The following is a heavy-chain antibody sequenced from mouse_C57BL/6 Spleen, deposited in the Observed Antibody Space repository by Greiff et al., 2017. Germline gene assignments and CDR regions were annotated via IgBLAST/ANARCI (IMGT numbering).Heavy chain of an antibody. Sequence: EVKVVESGGGLVKPGGSLKLSCAASGFTFSSYAMSWVRQTPEKRLEWVATISDGGSYTYYPDNVKGRFTISRDNAKNTLYLQMSHLKSEDTAMDYCAREKGTGYWYFDVWGTGTTVTVSS. V-gene: IGHV5-4*01. J-gene: IGHJ1*03. D-gene: IGHD3-3*01. CDR3: AREKGTGYWYFDV. CDR2: ISDGGSYT. CDR1: GFTFSSYA.